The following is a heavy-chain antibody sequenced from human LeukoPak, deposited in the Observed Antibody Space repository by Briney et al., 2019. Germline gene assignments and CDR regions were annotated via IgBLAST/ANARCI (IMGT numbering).Heavy chain of an antibody. Sequence: SETQSLTCTVSGGSISSGDYYWSWIRQPPGKGLEWIGYIYYSGSTYYNPSLKSRVTISVDTSKNQFSLKLSSVTAADTAVYYCARETLYYYGSGSYYQRAYYFDYWGQGTLVTVSS. D-gene: IGHD3-10*01. CDR2: IYYSGST. J-gene: IGHJ4*02. CDR3: ARETLYYYGSGSYYQRAYYFDY. CDR1: GGSISSGDYY. V-gene: IGHV4-30-4*01.